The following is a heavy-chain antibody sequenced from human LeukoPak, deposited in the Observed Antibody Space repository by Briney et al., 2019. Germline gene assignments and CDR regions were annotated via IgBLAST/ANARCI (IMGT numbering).Heavy chain of an antibody. CDR3: ATDLGSKREYPPSGDY. CDR1: GYTFTDYY. V-gene: IGHV1-24*01. CDR2: FDPEDGET. D-gene: IGHD2-2*01. J-gene: IGHJ4*02. Sequence: GASVKVSCKASGYTFTDYYMHWVRQAPGKGLEWMGGFDPEDGETIYAQKFQGRVTMTEDTSTDTAYMELSSLRSEDTAVYYCATDLGSKREYPPSGDYWGQGTLVTVSS.